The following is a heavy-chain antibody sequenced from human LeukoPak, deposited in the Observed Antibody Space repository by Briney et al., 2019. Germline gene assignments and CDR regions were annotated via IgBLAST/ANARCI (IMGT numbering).Heavy chain of an antibody. D-gene: IGHD1-26*01. V-gene: IGHV3-9*01. CDR3: AKHMRATNTYSFFALDV. J-gene: IGHJ6*02. CDR1: GFTFKDYG. Sequence: GGSLRLSCAATGFTFKDYGMHWVRHPPGKGLEWVSSINWNGGGTDYADSVKGRFTISRDNAKNSLYLQLSSLRPEDTALYYCAKHMRATNTYSFFALDVWGQGTTVTVSS. CDR2: INWNGGGT.